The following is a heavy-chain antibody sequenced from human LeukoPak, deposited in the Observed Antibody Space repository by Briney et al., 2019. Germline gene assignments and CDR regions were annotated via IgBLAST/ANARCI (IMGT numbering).Heavy chain of an antibody. V-gene: IGHV4-34*01. J-gene: IGHJ5*02. CDR3: ARERARVVTYNWFDP. Sequence: SETLSLTCAVYGGSFSGYYWSWIRQPPGKGLEWIGEINHSGSTNYNPSLKSRVTISVDTSKNQLYLKLSSVTAADTAVYYCARERARVVTYNWFDPWGQGTLVTVSS. CDR1: GGSFSGYY. D-gene: IGHD3-3*01. CDR2: INHSGST.